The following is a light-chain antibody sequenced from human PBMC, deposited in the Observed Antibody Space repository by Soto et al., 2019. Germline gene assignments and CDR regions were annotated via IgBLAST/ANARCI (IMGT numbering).Light chain of an antibody. CDR2: ATS. J-gene: IGKJ1*01. Sequence: DIQMNQSPYSLSASVGDRVTITCRASQDIDFFLAWFQQKPGKAPKSLIYATSKLQDGVPSKFTGSGSGTECTLTISTLQPEDFATYYCQQYNNYPWTFGPGTKV. CDR3: QQYNNYPWT. V-gene: IGKV1-16*02. CDR1: QDIDFF.